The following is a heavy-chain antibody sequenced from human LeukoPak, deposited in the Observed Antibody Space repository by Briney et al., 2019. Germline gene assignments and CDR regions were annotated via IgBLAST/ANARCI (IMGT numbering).Heavy chain of an antibody. CDR2: IIPIFGMA. D-gene: IGHD1-26*01. V-gene: IGHV1-69*04. CDR3: ARVEDIVGATTGGY. Sequence: ASVKVSCKASGGTFSSYAISWVRQAPGQGLEWMGRIIPIFGMANYAQKFQGRVTITADKSTSTAYMELSSLRSEDTAVYYCARVEDIVGATTGGYWGQGTLVTVSS. J-gene: IGHJ4*02. CDR1: GGTFSSYA.